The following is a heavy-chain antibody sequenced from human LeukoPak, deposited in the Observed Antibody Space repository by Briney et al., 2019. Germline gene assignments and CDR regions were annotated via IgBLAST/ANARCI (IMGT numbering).Heavy chain of an antibody. Sequence: PSETLSLTCTVSGGSISSYYWSWIRQPAGKGLEWIGRIYSSGSTKYNPSLKSRVTMSVDTSKSQFSLKLRSVTAADTAVYCCARGQMPDFDYWGQGTLVTVSS. J-gene: IGHJ4*02. CDR2: IYSSGST. D-gene: IGHD2-2*01. CDR1: GGSISSYY. V-gene: IGHV4-4*07. CDR3: ARGQMPDFDY.